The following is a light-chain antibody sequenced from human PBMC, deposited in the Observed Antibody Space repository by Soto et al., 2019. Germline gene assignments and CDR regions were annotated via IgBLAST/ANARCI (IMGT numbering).Light chain of an antibody. J-gene: IGLJ3*02. CDR1: SSDVGGYKY. CDR2: EVR. Sequence: QSVLTQPASVSGSPGQSITISCTGTSSDVGGYKYVSWYQQHPGKAPKLMIYEVRNRPSGVSNHFSGSKSGNTASLTISGLQAEDEADYYCSSFTSSNTVVFGGGTKLTVL. CDR3: SSFTSSNTVV. V-gene: IGLV2-14*01.